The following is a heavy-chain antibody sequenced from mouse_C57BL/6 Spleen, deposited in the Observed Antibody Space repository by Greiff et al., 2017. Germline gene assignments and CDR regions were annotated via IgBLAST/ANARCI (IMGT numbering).Heavy chain of an antibody. J-gene: IGHJ2*01. Sequence: QVHVKQPGAELVMPGASVKLSCKASGYTFTSYWMHWVKQRPGQGLEWIGEIDPSDSYTNYNQKFKGKSTLTVDKSSSTAYMQLSSLTSEDSAVYYCARRRVATTDYWGQGTTLTVSS. CDR2: IDPSDSYT. CDR1: GYTFTSYW. D-gene: IGHD1-1*01. CDR3: ARRRVATTDY. V-gene: IGHV1-69*01.